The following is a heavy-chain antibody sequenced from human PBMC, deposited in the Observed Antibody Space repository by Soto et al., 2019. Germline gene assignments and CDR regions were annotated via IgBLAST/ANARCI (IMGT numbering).Heavy chain of an antibody. CDR3: ARDLWGYCGTDCYPLDV. Sequence: QVRLQESGPGLVKPSETLSLTCTVSGGSISRYYWSWIRQPPGKGLEWIGYLDNAGNTISNPSLNSRVPLSVDMSHIQFSLNLTCVTAADTAVYYCARDLWGYCGTDCYPLDVWGQGTTVTVSS. CDR1: GGSISRYY. J-gene: IGHJ6*02. CDR2: LDNAGNT. V-gene: IGHV4-59*01. D-gene: IGHD2-21*02.